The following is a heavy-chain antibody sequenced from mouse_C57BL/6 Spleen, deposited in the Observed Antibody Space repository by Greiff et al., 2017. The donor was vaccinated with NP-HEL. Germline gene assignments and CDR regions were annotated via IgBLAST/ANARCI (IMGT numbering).Heavy chain of an antibody. CDR3: ARGVVAPYYFDY. CDR1: GYAFSSSW. Sequence: VQLQQSGPELVKPGASVKISCKASGYAFSSSWMNWVKQRPGKGLEWIGRIYPGDGDTNYNGKFKGKATLTADKSSSTAYMQLSSRTSEDSAVYFCARGVVAPYYFDYWGQGTTLTVSS. CDR2: IYPGDGDT. D-gene: IGHD1-1*01. J-gene: IGHJ2*01. V-gene: IGHV1-82*01.